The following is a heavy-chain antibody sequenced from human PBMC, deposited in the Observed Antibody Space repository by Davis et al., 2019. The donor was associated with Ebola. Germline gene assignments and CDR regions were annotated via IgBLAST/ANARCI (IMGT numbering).Heavy chain of an antibody. CDR3: ARDLTVGFDP. D-gene: IGHD4-11*01. J-gene: IGHJ5*02. V-gene: IGHV3-7*01. CDR2: IKQDGIEK. Sequence: GESLKISCEASGFTFSAFWMNWVRQPPGRGLEWVANIKQDGIEKYYVDSVKGRFTISRDNAKNSLYLQMNSLRAEDTAVYYCARDLTVGFDPWGQGTLVTVSS. CDR1: GFTFSAFW.